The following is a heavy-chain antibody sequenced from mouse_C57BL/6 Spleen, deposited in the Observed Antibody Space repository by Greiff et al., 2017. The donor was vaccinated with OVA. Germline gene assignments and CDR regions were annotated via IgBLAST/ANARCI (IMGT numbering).Heavy chain of an antibody. J-gene: IGHJ1*03. CDR2: ILPGSGST. V-gene: IGHV1-9*01. CDR3: ARGFYYGNYVWYFDV. Sequence: VQLKESGAELMKPGASVKLSCKATGYTFTGYWIEWVKQRPGHGLEWIGEILPGSGSTNYNEKFKGKATFTADTSSNTAYMQLSSLTTEDSAIYDCARGFYYGNYVWYFDVWGTGTTVTVSS. D-gene: IGHD2-1*01. CDR1: GYTFTGYW.